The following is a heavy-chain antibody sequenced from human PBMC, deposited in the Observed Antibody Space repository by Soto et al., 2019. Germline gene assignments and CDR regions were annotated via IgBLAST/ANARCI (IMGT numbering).Heavy chain of an antibody. V-gene: IGHV3-30*18. J-gene: IGHJ6*02. CDR1: GFTFSSYG. CDR2: ISYDGSNK. Sequence: GSLRLSCAASGFTFSSYGMHWVRQAPGKGLEWVAVISYDGSNKYYADSVKGRFTISRDNSKNTLYLQMNSLRAEDTAVYYCAKDASRGWYYYYYGMDVWGQGTTVTVSS. D-gene: IGHD6-19*01. CDR3: AKDASRGWYYYYYGMDV.